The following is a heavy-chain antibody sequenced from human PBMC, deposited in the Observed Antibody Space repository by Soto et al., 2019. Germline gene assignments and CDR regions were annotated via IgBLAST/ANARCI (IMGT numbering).Heavy chain of an antibody. CDR3: ARSRGPLYGMDV. CDR1: GGTFSSYT. J-gene: IGHJ6*02. Sequence: QVQLVQSGAEVKKPGSSVKVSCKASGGTFSSYTISWVRQAPGQGLEWMGRIIPILGIANYAQKFQGRVTITADKSTSTAYMELSSLRSEDMAVYYCARSRGPLYGMDVWGQGTTVTVSS. CDR2: IIPILGIA. V-gene: IGHV1-69*02.